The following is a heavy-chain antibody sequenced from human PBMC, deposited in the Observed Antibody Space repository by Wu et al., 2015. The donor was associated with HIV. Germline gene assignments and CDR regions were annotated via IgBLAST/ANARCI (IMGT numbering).Heavy chain of an antibody. CDR1: GYTFTGFY. CDR2: ISPNSGGT. Sequence: QVQLVQSGAEVKKPGASVKVSCKASGYTFTGFYMHWVRQAPGQGLEWMGRISPNSGGTSYAXKFQGRVTMTSDTSISTAYMELSRLRSDDTAVYYCARWAGGITYYYYMDVSGQGTWSPSP. J-gene: IGHJ6*03. V-gene: IGHV1-2*06. CDR3: ARWAGGITYYYYMDV. D-gene: IGHD3-16*01.